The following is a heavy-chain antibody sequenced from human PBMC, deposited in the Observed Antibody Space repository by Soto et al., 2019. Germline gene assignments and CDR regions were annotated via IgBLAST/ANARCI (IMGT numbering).Heavy chain of an antibody. Sequence: QVQLVESGGGVVQPGTSLRLSCEASGFAFNKFGMHWVRQAPGKGLEWVAFISYDGSYQYYADSVQGRLTITRDNSMNTLNMHLHSLRREDTAVYYCAKGGEVGGVLGDHWGQGTLVTVSS. V-gene: IGHV3-30*18. CDR1: GFAFNKFG. J-gene: IGHJ4*02. CDR2: ISYDGSYQ. D-gene: IGHD1-26*01. CDR3: AKGGEVGGVLGDH.